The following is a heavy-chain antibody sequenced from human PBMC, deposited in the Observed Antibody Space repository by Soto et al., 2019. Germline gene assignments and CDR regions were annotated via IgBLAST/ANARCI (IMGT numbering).Heavy chain of an antibody. J-gene: IGHJ4*02. CDR3: ARVEVFSRGKNYYDSSGPFDY. V-gene: IGHV4-59*01. D-gene: IGHD3-22*01. Sequence: KTSETLSLTCTVSGGSISSYYWSWIRQPPGKGLEWIGYIYYSGSTNYNPSLKSRVTISVDTSKNQFSLKLSSVTAADTAVYYCARVEVFSRGKNYYDSSGPFDYWGQGTLVTVSS. CDR2: IYYSGST. CDR1: GGSISSYY.